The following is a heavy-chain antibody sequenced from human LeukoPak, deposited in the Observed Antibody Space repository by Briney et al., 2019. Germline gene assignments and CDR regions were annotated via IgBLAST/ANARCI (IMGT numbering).Heavy chain of an antibody. Sequence: GGSLRLSCAASGFTFSSYSMNWVRQAPGKGLEWVSYISSSSSTIYYADSVKGRFTISRDNAKNSLYLQMNSLRAEDTAVYYCARENVAGTDYYYGMDVCGQGTTVTVSS. CDR2: ISSSSSTI. J-gene: IGHJ6*02. CDR1: GFTFSSYS. D-gene: IGHD6-19*01. CDR3: ARENVAGTDYYYGMDV. V-gene: IGHV3-48*01.